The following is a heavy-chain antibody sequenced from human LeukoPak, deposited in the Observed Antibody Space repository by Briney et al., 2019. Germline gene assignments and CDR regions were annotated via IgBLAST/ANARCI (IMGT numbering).Heavy chain of an antibody. D-gene: IGHD3-22*01. CDR2: INHSGGT. J-gene: IGHJ3*02. Sequence: SETLSLTCAVYGGSFSGYSWNWIRQPPVKGLEWIGEINHSGGTNYNPSLKSRVTISVDTSKKQFSLKLSSVTAADTAVYYCARRFHYYDSSGYSFDAFDIWGQGTMVTVSS. CDR1: GGSFSGYS. CDR3: ARRFHYYDSSGYSFDAFDI. V-gene: IGHV4-34*01.